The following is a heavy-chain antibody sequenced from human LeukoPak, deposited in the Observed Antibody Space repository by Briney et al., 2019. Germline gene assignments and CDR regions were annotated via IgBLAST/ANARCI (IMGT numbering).Heavy chain of an antibody. CDR3: ARGGSNYYGMDV. J-gene: IGHJ6*02. CDR1: DGSINSYY. CDR2: IYYNGNT. D-gene: IGHD3-16*01. V-gene: IGHV4-59*01. Sequence: SETLSLTCSVSDGSINSYYWNWIRRPPGKGLEWIGYIYYNGNTNYSPSLKSRVTMSADTSKNLFSLKVSSVTAADTAVYYCARGGSNYYGMDVWGQGTTVTVSS.